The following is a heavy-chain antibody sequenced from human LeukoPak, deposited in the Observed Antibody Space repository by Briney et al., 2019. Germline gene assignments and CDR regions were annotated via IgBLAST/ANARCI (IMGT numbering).Heavy chain of an antibody. V-gene: IGHV3-21*01. CDR1: GFTFSSYA. Sequence: GSLRLSCAASGFTFSSYAMSWVRQAPGKGLEWVSSISSSSSYIYYADSVKGRFTISRDNAKNSLYLQMNSLRAEDTAVYYCARDLGYSYHLVDDAFDIWGQGTLVTVSS. CDR3: ARDLGYSYHLVDDAFDI. D-gene: IGHD5-18*01. CDR2: ISSSSSYI. J-gene: IGHJ3*02.